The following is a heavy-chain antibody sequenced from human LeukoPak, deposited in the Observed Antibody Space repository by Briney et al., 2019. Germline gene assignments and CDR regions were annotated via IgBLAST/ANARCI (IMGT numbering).Heavy chain of an antibody. CDR2: MNPNSGNT. V-gene: IGHV1-8*01. CDR1: GYTFTSYD. CDR3: ARGRGFCSSSSCYIWFDP. D-gene: IGHD2-2*01. Sequence: ASVKVSCKASGYTFTSYDINWVRQATGQGLEWMGWMNPNSGNTGYAQKFQGRVTMTRNTSISTAYMELSSLRSEDAAVYYCARGRGFCSSSSCYIWFDPWGPGTLVSVSS. J-gene: IGHJ5*02.